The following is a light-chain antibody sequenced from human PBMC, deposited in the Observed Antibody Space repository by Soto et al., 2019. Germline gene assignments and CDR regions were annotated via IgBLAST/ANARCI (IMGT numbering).Light chain of an antibody. CDR1: IDDVTAYYR. CDR3: SVYTRTSTYV. CDR2: DVS. J-gene: IGLJ1*01. Sequence: QSALTQPPSESGSPGQSVTISCSGTIDDVTAYYRVSWYQQTPGTAPKLMIYDVSNRPSGVPDRFSGSRSGNTASLTISGLQAEDEGDYYCSVYTRTSTYVFGTGTKVTVL. V-gene: IGLV2-18*01.